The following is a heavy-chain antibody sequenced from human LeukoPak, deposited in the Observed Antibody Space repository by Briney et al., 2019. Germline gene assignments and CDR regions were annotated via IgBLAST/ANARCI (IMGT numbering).Heavy chain of an antibody. CDR3: TRDRSWGYVPYCGGDCYSDY. J-gene: IGHJ4*02. D-gene: IGHD2-21*02. Sequence: GGSLRLSCTASGFTFGDYAMSWVRQAPGKGLEWVGFIRSKAYGGTTEYAASVKGRFTISRDDSKSIAYLQMNSLKTEDTAVYYCTRDRSWGYVPYCGGDCYSDYWGQGTLVTVSS. CDR2: IRSKAYGGTT. V-gene: IGHV3-49*04. CDR1: GFTFGDYA.